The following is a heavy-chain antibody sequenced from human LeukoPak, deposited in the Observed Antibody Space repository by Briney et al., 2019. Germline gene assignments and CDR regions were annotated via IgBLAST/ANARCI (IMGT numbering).Heavy chain of an antibody. CDR3: ARVLEVATMGFDY. CDR1: GGSISSSSYY. D-gene: IGHD5-12*01. J-gene: IGHJ4*02. CDR2: IYYSGST. Sequence: PSETLSLTCTVSGGSISSSSYYWSWIRQPPGKGLEWIGYIYYSGSTNYNPSLKSRVTISVDTSKNQFSLKLSSVTAADTAVYYCARVLEVATMGFDYWGQGTLVTVSS. V-gene: IGHV4-61*01.